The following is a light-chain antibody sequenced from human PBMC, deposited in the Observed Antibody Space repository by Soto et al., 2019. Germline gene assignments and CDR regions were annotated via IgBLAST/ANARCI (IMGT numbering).Light chain of an antibody. Sequence: DIQMTQSPSTLPASVGDRVTITCRASQSISSGLAWYQQKPGKAPKVLISDAFSLQSGVPSRFSGSGSGTEFTLTISSLQPDDFATYYCHQYNTYPYTFGQGTKLEIK. CDR3: HQYNTYPYT. J-gene: IGKJ2*01. V-gene: IGKV1-5*01. CDR1: QSISSG. CDR2: DAF.